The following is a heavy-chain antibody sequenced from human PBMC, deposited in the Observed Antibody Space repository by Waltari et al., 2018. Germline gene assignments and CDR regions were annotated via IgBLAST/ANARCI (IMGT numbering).Heavy chain of an antibody. V-gene: IGHV3-48*04. CDR3: ARDRGWAFDK. CDR1: GFTFISYS. J-gene: IGHJ3*02. D-gene: IGHD3-10*01. Sequence: EVQLVESGGGLVQPGGSLRLSCAASGFTFISYSMNWLRQAPGKSLDWISYISSGPRDADSVEGRFTISRDNAKNLVYLQMNSLRVEDTAIYYCARDRGWAFDKWGQGTMVTVFS. CDR2: ISSGPR.